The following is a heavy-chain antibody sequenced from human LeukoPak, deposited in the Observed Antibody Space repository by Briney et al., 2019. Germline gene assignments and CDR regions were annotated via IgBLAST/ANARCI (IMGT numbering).Heavy chain of an antibody. J-gene: IGHJ4*02. V-gene: IGHV3-23*01. CDR3: AKVLLWFGELPYYFDY. CDR2: ISGSGGST. CDR1: GFTFSSYA. D-gene: IGHD3-10*01. Sequence: GGSLRLSCAASGFTFSSYAMSWVRQAPGKGLEWDSAISGSGGSTYYADSVKGRFTISRDNSKNTLYLQMNGLRAEDTAVYYCAKVLLWFGELPYYFDYWGQGTLVTVSS.